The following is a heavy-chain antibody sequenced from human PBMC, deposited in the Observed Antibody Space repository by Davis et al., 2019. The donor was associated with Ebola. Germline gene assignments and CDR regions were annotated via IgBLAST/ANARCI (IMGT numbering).Heavy chain of an antibody. Sequence: ASVKVSCKASGYTFTSYGISWVRQAPGQGLEWMGWISAYNGNTNYAQKLQGRVTMTRDTSTSTVYMELSSLRSEDTAVYYCAREHGDYGIPHYYYYMDVWGTGTSVTVSS. CDR2: ISAYNGNT. D-gene: IGHD4-17*01. V-gene: IGHV1-18*01. CDR3: AREHGDYGIPHYYYYMDV. CDR1: GYTFTSYG. J-gene: IGHJ6*03.